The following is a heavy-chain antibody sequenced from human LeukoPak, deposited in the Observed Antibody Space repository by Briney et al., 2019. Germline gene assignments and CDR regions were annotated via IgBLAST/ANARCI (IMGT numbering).Heavy chain of an antibody. J-gene: IGHJ3*02. CDR1: GFTFSSYG. D-gene: IGHD2-2*01. Sequence: GGSLRLSCAASGFTFSSYGMHWVRQAPGKGLEWVAFIRYDGSNKYYADSVQGRFTISRDNSKNTLYLQMNSLRAEDTAVYYCAKDIVVVPAAIPDAFDIWGQGTMVTVSS. CDR2: IRYDGSNK. CDR3: AKDIVVVPAAIPDAFDI. V-gene: IGHV3-30*02.